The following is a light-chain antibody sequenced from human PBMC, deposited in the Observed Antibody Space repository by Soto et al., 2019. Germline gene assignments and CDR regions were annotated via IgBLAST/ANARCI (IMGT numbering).Light chain of an antibody. CDR2: DTI. V-gene: IGLV1-51*01. J-gene: IGLJ2*01. Sequence: QSVLTQPPSVSAAPGQKVSIPCSGTNSNFGNHFVAWYQQVPGAAPKLLIYDTIKRPSGIPDRFSGSKSGTSATLDITGLQTGDEADYYCLTWDSSLRCAIFGGGTKLTVL. CDR3: LTWDSSLRCAI. CDR1: NSNFGNHF.